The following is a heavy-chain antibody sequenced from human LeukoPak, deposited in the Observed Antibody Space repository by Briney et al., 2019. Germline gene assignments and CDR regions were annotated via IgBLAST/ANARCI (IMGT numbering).Heavy chain of an antibody. J-gene: IGHJ4*02. Sequence: ASVKVSCKASGYTFTSYDINWVRQATGRGLEWMGWMNPNTGNTGYAQKFQGRVTMTRSTSISTAYMELSSLRSEDTAMYYCARAIRHMVRGVNTQYYFDSWGQGTLVTVPS. CDR1: GYTFTSYD. D-gene: IGHD3-10*01. CDR3: ARAIRHMVRGVNTQYYFDS. V-gene: IGHV1-8*01. CDR2: MNPNTGNT.